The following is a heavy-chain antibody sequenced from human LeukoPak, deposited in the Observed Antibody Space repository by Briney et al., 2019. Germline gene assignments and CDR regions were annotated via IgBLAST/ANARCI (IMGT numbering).Heavy chain of an antibody. D-gene: IGHD3-10*01. Sequence: GASVKVSCKASGYTFTGYYMHWVRQAPGQGLEWMGWINPNSGGTNYAQKFQGRVTMTRDTSISTAYMELSRLRSDDTAVYYCATPSNYGSGSYYYYYYMDVWGKGTTVTVSS. CDR1: GYTFTGYY. CDR2: INPNSGGT. CDR3: ATPSNYGSGSYYYYYYMDV. J-gene: IGHJ6*03. V-gene: IGHV1-2*02.